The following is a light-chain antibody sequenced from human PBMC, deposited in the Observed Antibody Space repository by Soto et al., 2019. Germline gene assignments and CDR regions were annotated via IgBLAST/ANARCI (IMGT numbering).Light chain of an antibody. CDR3: QQSYSTSWT. J-gene: IGKJ1*01. Sequence: IVMTQSPDTLPVSPGERATLSCRASQSVSTNLAWYQHKPGQAPRLLIYGASTRATGIPARFSGSGSGTEFTLTISSLQSEDFATYYCQQSYSTSWTFGQGTKVEIK. CDR2: GAS. V-gene: IGKV3-15*01. CDR1: QSVSTN.